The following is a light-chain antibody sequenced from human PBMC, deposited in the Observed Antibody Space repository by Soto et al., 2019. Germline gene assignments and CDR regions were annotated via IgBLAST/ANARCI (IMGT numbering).Light chain of an antibody. V-gene: IGKV1-5*01. Sequence: DIHMTQSPSSLSASVVGIVTITFRASQSINSWLAWYQQKPGKAPQILIYDASTLKNGVPSRFSASGSGTEFTLIISSLQPDDFATYYCQQYTSYSWTFGQGTKVDIK. CDR3: QQYTSYSWT. CDR1: QSINSW. J-gene: IGKJ1*01. CDR2: DAS.